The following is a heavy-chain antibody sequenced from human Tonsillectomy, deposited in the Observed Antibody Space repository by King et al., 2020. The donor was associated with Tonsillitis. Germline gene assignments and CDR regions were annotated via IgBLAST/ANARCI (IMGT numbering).Heavy chain of an antibody. Sequence: VQLVESGSELKKPGASVKVSCKASGYTFTTYTMNWVRQAPGQGLEWLGWINTHTGNPTYAQGFTGRFVFSLDTSVRTAYLQISSLKAEDTAVYYCARRRRARPIYGDCSDINYYGMDVWGQGTTVTVSS. CDR2: INTHTGNP. J-gene: IGHJ6*02. CDR3: ARRRRARPIYGDCSDINYYGMDV. D-gene: IGHD2-21*02. CDR1: GYTFTTYT. V-gene: IGHV7-4-1*02.